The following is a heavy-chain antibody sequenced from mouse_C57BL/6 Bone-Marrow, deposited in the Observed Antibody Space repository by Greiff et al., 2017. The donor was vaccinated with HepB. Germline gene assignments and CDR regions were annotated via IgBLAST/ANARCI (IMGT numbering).Heavy chain of an antibody. CDR3: AYDGYYLPWFAY. CDR1: GYTFTSYW. CDR2: IDPNSGGT. V-gene: IGHV1-62-3*01. D-gene: IGHD2-3*01. J-gene: IGHJ3*01. Sequence: QVQLQQPGAELVKPGASVKLSCKASGYTFTSYWMHWVKQRPGRGLEWIGRIDPNSGGTKYNEKFKSKATLTVDKPSSTAYMQLSSLTYEDSAVYYCAYDGYYLPWFAYWGQGTLVTVSA.